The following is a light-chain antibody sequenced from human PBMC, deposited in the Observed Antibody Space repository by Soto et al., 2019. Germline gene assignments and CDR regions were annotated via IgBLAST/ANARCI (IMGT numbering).Light chain of an antibody. CDR1: QSVSSN. J-gene: IGKJ5*01. CDR2: DAS. Sequence: EIVLTQSPATLSLSPGERATLSCRASQSVSSNLAWYQQKPGQAPRLLIYDASNRATDIPARFSGSGSGTDFSLSSSSLEPEDFAVYCCQQRSNSITFGQGTRLEIK. CDR3: QQRSNSIT. V-gene: IGKV3-11*01.